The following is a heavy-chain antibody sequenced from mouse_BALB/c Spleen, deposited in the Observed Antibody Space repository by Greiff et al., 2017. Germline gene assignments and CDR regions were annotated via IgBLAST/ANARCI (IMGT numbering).Heavy chain of an antibody. CDR1: GYSITSGYY. V-gene: IGHV3-6*02. J-gene: IGHJ1*01. Sequence: VQLKESGPGLVKPSQSLSLTCSVTGYSITSGYYWNWIRQFPGNKLEWMGYISYDGSNNYNPSLKNRISITRDTSKNQFFLKLNSVTTEDTATYYCARDDYDAYWCFDVWGAGTTVTVSS. CDR3: ARDDYDAYWCFDV. D-gene: IGHD2-4*01. CDR2: ISYDGSN.